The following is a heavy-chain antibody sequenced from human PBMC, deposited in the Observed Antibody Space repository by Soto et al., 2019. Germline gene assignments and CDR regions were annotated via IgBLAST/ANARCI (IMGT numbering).Heavy chain of an antibody. Sequence: ASVKVSCKVSGYTLTELSMHWVRQAPGKGLEWMGGFDPEDGETIYAQKFQGRVTMTEDTSTDTAYMELSSLRSEDTAVYYRATHYYDSSGGYFDYWGQGTLVTVSS. CDR2: FDPEDGET. J-gene: IGHJ4*02. D-gene: IGHD3-22*01. V-gene: IGHV1-24*01. CDR3: ATHYYDSSGGYFDY. CDR1: GYTLTELS.